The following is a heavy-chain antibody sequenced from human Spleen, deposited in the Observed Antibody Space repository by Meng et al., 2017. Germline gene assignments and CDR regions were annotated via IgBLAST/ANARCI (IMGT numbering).Heavy chain of an antibody. D-gene: IGHD1-14*01. V-gene: IGHV3-23*01. CDR2: ITHSGDKT. J-gene: IGHJ4*02. CDR3: AKDVGYNPAYYFDY. CDR1: GCTFTTYA. Sequence: GGSLRLSCAASGCTFTTYAMSWVRQAPGKGLEWVSSITHSGDKTYYAESVKGRFTISRDNSMNTLYLQMNSLRAEDTAMYYCAKDVGYNPAYYFDYWGQGTMVTVSS.